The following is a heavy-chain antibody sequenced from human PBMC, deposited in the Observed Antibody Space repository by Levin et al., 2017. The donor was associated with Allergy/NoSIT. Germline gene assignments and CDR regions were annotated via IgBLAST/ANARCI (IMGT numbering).Heavy chain of an antibody. D-gene: IGHD5-12*01. V-gene: IGHV3-23*01. J-gene: IGHJ4*02. CDR1: GFTFSSYA. CDR3: AKDPRYSGYDSDY. Sequence: GESLKISCAASGFTFSSYAMSWVRQAPGKGLEWVSAIGGSGYSTYYADSVKGRFTISRDNSKNMLYLQMNSLRGDDTAVYYCAKDPRYSGYDSDYWGQGTLVTVSS. CDR2: IGGSGYST.